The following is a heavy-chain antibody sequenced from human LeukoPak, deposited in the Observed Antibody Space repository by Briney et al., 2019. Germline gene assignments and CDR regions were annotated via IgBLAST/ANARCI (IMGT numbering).Heavy chain of an antibody. Sequence: PGGSLRLSCVFSGFTFRNHGMHWVRQAPVKGLEWVAVASSDEINQYYADSVRGRFLISRDNSKNTLNLQMNNLGPDDTAFYYCASFITTRLDNWGQGILVTVSS. V-gene: IGHV3-30*03. CDR2: ASSDEINQ. D-gene: IGHD1-14*01. CDR3: ASFITTRLDN. CDR1: GFTFRNHG. J-gene: IGHJ4*02.